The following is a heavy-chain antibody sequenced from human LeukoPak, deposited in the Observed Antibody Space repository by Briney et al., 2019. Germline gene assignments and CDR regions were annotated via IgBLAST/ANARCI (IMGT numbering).Heavy chain of an antibody. Sequence: ASVKLSCKASGYTFISNGITWVRQAPGQRLEWMGWISPYSGNTNYVQNLQGRVSMTTDTSTSTVYMELRSLRSDDTAVYYCARYGGTNRSFDYWGPGTLVSVSS. J-gene: IGHJ4*02. CDR1: GYTFISNG. V-gene: IGHV1-18*01. CDR2: ISPYSGNT. D-gene: IGHD1-14*01. CDR3: ARYGGTNRSFDY.